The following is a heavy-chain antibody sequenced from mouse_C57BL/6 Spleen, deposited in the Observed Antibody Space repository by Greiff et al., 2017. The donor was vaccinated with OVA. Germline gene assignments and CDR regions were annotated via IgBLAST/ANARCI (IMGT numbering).Heavy chain of an antibody. J-gene: IGHJ3*01. V-gene: IGHV5-4*01. CDR1: GFTFSSYA. CDR2: ISDGGSYT. Sequence: EVMLVESGGGLVKPGGSLKLSCAASGFTFSSYAMSWVRQTPEKRLEWVATISDGGSYTYYPDHVKGRFTISRDNAKNNLYLQMSHLKSEYTASYYCAREGGYYSNYLFAYWGQGTLVTVSA. CDR3: AREGGYYSNYLFAY. D-gene: IGHD2-5*01.